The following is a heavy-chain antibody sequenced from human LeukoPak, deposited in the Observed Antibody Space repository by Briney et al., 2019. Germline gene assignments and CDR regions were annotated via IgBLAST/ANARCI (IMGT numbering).Heavy chain of an antibody. CDR3: ARESPYNDY. D-gene: IGHD5-24*01. J-gene: IGHJ4*02. CDR1: GFTFDNYG. Sequence: PGGSLRLSCAASGFTFDNYGMSWVRQAPGKGLEWVSGINWHGGSTGYADYVKGRFTISRDNVKNSLYLQMNSLRADDTAFYYCARESPYNDYWGQGTLVTVSS. CDR2: INWHGGST. V-gene: IGHV3-20*04.